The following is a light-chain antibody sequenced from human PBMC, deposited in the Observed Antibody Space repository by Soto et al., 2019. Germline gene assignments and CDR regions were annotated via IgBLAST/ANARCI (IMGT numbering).Light chain of an antibody. CDR3: QHYDSLPIT. CDR2: GAS. J-gene: IGKJ5*01. CDR1: QSVSSSY. V-gene: IGKV3-20*01. Sequence: EIVMTHSPATLSVSPGERATLSSRARQSVSSSYLAWYQQKPGQPPRLLIYGASSRATGITDRFSGSGSGTDFTLTISRLEPEDFAVFYCQHYDSLPITFGQGTRLEIK.